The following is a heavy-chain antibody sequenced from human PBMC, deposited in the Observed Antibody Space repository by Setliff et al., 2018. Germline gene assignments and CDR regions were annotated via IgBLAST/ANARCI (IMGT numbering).Heavy chain of an antibody. CDR2: ISSSSSYI. V-gene: IGHV3-21*05. D-gene: IGHD2-2*01. CDR1: GFTFSSYS. Sequence: PGGSLRLSCAASGFTFSSYSMNWVRQAPGKGLEWVSYISSSSSYIYYADSVKGRFTISRDNAKNSLYLQMNSLRAEDTAVYYCAKNGGDIVVVPAAPIDYWGQGTLVTVSS. J-gene: IGHJ4*02. CDR3: AKNGGDIVVVPAAPIDY.